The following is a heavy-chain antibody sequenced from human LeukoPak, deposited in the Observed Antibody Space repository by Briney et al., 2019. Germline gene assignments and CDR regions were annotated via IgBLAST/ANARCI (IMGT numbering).Heavy chain of an antibody. J-gene: IGHJ4*02. D-gene: IGHD2-2*01. CDR3: ARDPGYCSSTSCPIDY. Sequence: GGSLRLSCAASGFTFSSYSMNWVRQAPGKGLEWVSSISSSSSYIYYADSVKGRFTISRDNAKNSLYLQMNSLRAEDTAVYYCARDPGYCSSTSCPIDYWGQGTLVTVSS. CDR1: GFTFSSYS. V-gene: IGHV3-21*01. CDR2: ISSSSSYI.